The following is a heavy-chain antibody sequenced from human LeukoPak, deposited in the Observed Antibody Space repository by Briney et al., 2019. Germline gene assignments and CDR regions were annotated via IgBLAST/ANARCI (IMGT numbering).Heavy chain of an antibody. D-gene: IGHD3-3*01. CDR1: GYTFTSYG. Sequence: ASVKVSCKASGYTFTSYGISWMRQAPGQGLEWMGWISAYNGNTNYAQKLQGRVTMTTDTSTSTAYMELRSLRSDDTAVYYCAREGYNYDFWSGRTPTDYWGQGTLVTVSS. V-gene: IGHV1-18*01. J-gene: IGHJ4*02. CDR3: AREGYNYDFWSGRTPTDY. CDR2: ISAYNGNT.